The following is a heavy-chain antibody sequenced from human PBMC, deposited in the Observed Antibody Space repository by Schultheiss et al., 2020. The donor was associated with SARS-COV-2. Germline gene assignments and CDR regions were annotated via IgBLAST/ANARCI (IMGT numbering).Heavy chain of an antibody. V-gene: IGHV3-30*04. CDR1: GFTFDDYA. J-gene: IGHJ4*02. CDR3: ARDPIRGSPDYFDY. CDR2: ISYDGSNR. Sequence: GGSLRLSCAASGFTFDDYAMHWVRQAPGKGLEWVAVISYDGSNRYYADSVKGRFTISRDNSKNTLYLQMNSLRAEDTAVYYCARDPIRGSPDYFDYWGQGTLVTVSS. D-gene: IGHD1-26*01.